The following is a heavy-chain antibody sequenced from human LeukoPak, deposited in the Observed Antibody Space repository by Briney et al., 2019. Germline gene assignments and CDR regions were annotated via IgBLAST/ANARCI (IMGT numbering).Heavy chain of an antibody. Sequence: GGSLRLSCAASGFTFRDYAMSWVRQAPGKGLEWVSVISGTGDTTHYADSVKGRLTISRDNSQNTVFLQMNSLRAEDTAVYYCATDYYDRSGDYTVDYWGQGSLVTASS. D-gene: IGHD3-22*01. CDR2: ISGTGDTT. CDR1: GFTFRDYA. J-gene: IGHJ4*02. V-gene: IGHV3-23*01. CDR3: ATDYYDRSGDYTVDY.